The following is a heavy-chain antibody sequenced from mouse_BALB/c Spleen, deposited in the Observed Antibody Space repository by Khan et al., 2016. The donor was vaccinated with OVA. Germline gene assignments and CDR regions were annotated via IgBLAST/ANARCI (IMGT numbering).Heavy chain of an antibody. CDR2: MIYTGYT. CDR3: ARSTYRYAFAY. J-gene: IGHJ3*01. V-gene: IGHV3-8*02. CDR1: GDSITSGY. D-gene: IGHD2-14*01. Sequence: EVQLQESGPSLVKPSQTLSLTCSVTGDSITSGYWSWIRKFPGNKLEYMGYMIYTGYTYYNPSLKSRISINRHTSKNQYYLQLNSVTTEDTATYYCARSTYRYAFAYWGQGTLVTVSA.